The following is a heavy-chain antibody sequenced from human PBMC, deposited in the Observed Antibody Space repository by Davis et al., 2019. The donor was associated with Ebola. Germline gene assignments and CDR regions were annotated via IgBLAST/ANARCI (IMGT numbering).Heavy chain of an antibody. CDR3: ATGDYDSSGYYLEYFQH. CDR2: INPKSGDT. CDR1: GYTFSGYY. D-gene: IGHD3-22*01. Sequence: MPGGSLRLSCAASGYTFSGYYIHWVRQAPGQGLEWMGRINPKSGDTRYAQKFQGRVTMTRDTSISTAHMELRRLRFDDTAVYYCATGDYDSSGYYLEYFQHWGQGTLVTVSS. V-gene: IGHV1-2*06. J-gene: IGHJ1*01.